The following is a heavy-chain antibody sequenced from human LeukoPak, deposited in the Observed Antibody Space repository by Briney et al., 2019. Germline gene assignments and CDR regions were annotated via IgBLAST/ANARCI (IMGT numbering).Heavy chain of an antibody. CDR1: GFTFSTSGM. Sequence: GSLRLSCAATGFTFSTSGMHWVRQAPGKGLEWIGSLYHSGNSYYNPSLKSRATISVDTSKNHFSLKLRSVTAADTAVYYCARAETYSSDWYDPFFDYWGQGALVTVSS. CDR2: LYHSGNS. D-gene: IGHD6-19*01. CDR3: ARAETYSSDWYDPFFDY. V-gene: IGHV4-38-2*01. J-gene: IGHJ4*02.